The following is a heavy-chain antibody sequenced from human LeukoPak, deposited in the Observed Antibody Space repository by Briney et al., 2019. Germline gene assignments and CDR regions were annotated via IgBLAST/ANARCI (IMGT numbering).Heavy chain of an antibody. D-gene: IGHD3-22*01. V-gene: IGHV1-24*01. J-gene: IGHJ4*02. CDR1: GYTLTGIS. Sequence: ASVKVSCKVSGYTLTGISMNWVRQAPGKGLEWMGGFDPEDGETIYAQKFQGRVTMTEDTSTDTAYMELSSLRSEDTAVYYCATSYYYGSSDYYRIDYWGQGTLVTVSS. CDR2: FDPEDGET. CDR3: ATSYYYGSSDYYRIDY.